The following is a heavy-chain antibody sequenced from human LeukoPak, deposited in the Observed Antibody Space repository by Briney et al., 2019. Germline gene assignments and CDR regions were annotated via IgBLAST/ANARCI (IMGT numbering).Heavy chain of an antibody. CDR3: ARAPIPGYSSSWYDY. Sequence: SVKVSCKASGGTFSSYAISWVRQAPGQGLEWMGGIIPIFGTANYAQKFQGRVTITADESTSTAYMELSSLRFEDTAVYYCARAPIPGYSSSWYDYWGQGTLVTVSS. V-gene: IGHV1-69*13. D-gene: IGHD6-13*01. J-gene: IGHJ4*02. CDR2: IIPIFGTA. CDR1: GGTFSSYA.